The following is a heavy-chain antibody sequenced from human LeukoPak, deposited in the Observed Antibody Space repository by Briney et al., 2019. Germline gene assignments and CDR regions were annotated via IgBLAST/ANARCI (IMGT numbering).Heavy chain of an antibody. J-gene: IGHJ6*03. Sequence: GGSLRLSCAASGFTFSSYWMHWVRQAPGKGLVWVSRINTDGSSTSYADSVKGRFTISRDNSKNTLYLQMNSLRAEDTAVYYCARAGIQLWLFYYYYMDVWGKGTTVTVSS. D-gene: IGHD5-18*01. V-gene: IGHV3-74*01. CDR2: INTDGSST. CDR1: GFTFSSYW. CDR3: ARAGIQLWLFYYYYMDV.